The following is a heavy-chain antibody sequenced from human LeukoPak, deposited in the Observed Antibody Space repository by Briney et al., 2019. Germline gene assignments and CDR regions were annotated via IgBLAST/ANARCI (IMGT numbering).Heavy chain of an antibody. J-gene: IGHJ6*04. CDR1: GGSFSDYY. V-gene: IGHV4-34*01. CDR3: ARGLRLPSRSTPAVPHV. CDR2: INHSGTT. Sequence: SETLSLTCAVYGGSFSDYYWNWIRQPPGKGLEWIGEINHSGTTNYNPSLKSRDTISVDTSKNQFSLRLSSVTAADTAVYYCARGLRLPSRSTPAVPHVWGKGTTVTVSA. D-gene: IGHD2/OR15-2a*01.